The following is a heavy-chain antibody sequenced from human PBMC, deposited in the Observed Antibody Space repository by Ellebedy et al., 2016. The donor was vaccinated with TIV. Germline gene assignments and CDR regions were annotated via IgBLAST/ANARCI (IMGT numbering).Heavy chain of an antibody. Sequence: GESLKISCAASGFTFSSYAMSWVRQAPGKGLEWVSAITGSGGGTYYADSVKGRFTISRDNSKNTLYLHMNSLRAEDTAVYYCAKGYMSPFDYWGQGTLVTVSS. J-gene: IGHJ4*02. D-gene: IGHD2-2*02. CDR1: GFTFSSYA. CDR3: AKGYMSPFDY. V-gene: IGHV3-23*01. CDR2: ITGSGGGT.